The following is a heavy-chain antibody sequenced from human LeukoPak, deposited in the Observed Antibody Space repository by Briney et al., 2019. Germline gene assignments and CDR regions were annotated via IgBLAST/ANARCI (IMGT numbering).Heavy chain of an antibody. CDR2: ISSSSSTI. CDR1: GFTFSSYS. CDR3: ARDQEPMKPYDAFDI. J-gene: IGHJ3*02. V-gene: IGHV3-48*01. D-gene: IGHD1-14*01. Sequence: GGSLRLSCAASGFTFSSYSMNWVRQAPGKGLEWVSYISSSSSTIYYADSVKGRFTISRDNAKNSLYLQMNSLRAEDTAVYYCARDQEPMKPYDAFDIWGQGTMVTVSS.